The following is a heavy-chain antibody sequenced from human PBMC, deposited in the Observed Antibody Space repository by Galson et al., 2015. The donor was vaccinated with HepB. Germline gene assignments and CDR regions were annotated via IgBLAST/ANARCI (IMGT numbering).Heavy chain of an antibody. J-gene: IGHJ4*02. CDR1: GFTFSSYA. Sequence: SLRLSCAASGFTFSSYAMSWVRQAPGKGLEWVSAISGSGGSTYYADSVKGRFTISRDNSKNTLYLQMNSLRAEDTAVYYCAKCPSLTGYYELDYWGQGTLVTVSS. D-gene: IGHD3-9*01. V-gene: IGHV3-23*01. CDR3: AKCPSLTGYYELDY. CDR2: ISGSGGST.